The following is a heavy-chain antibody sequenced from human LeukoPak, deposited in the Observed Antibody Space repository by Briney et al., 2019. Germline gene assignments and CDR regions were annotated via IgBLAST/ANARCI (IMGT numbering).Heavy chain of an antibody. CDR3: TREGDDYGDYGTIDY. V-gene: IGHV3-49*04. J-gene: IGHJ4*02. CDR1: GFTFGDYA. Sequence: GGSLRLSCTAFGFTFGDYAMSWVRQAPGKGLEWVGFIRSKAYGGTTEYAASVKGRFTISRDDSKSIAYLQMNSLKTEDTAVYYCTREGDDYGDYGTIDYWGQGTLVTVSS. D-gene: IGHD4-17*01. CDR2: IRSKAYGGTT.